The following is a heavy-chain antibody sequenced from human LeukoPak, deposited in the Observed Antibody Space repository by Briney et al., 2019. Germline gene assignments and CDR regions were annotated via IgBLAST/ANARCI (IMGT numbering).Heavy chain of an antibody. CDR2: IWYDGSNK. Sequence: GGSLRLSCAASGFTFSSYGMHWVRQAPGKGLEWVAVIWYDGSNKYYADSVKGRFTISRDNSKNTLYLQINSLRAEDTAVYYCAREGPDYDFWSGAFVYYCGMDVWGQGTTVNVS. CDR3: AREGPDYDFWSGAFVYYCGMDV. V-gene: IGHV3-33*01. CDR1: GFTFSSYG. J-gene: IGHJ6*02. D-gene: IGHD3-3*01.